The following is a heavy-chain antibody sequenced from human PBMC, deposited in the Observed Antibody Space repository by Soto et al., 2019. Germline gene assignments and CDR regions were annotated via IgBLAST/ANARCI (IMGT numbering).Heavy chain of an antibody. D-gene: IGHD3-16*01. CDR2: ISYDGSNK. CDR3: ACGGGGASGANDACDI. CDR1: GFTFSSYA. J-gene: IGHJ3*02. V-gene: IGHV3-30*04. Sequence: GGSLRLSCAASGFTFSSYAMHWVRQAPGKGLEWVAVISYDGSNKYYADSVKGQFTISRDNSKNTLYLHMNSLSADATAWYFCACGGGGASGANDACDIWGQGTMVTVSS.